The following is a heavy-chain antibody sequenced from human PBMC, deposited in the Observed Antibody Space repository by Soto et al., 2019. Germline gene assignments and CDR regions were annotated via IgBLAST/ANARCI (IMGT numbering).Heavy chain of an antibody. CDR1: GFTFSNAW. V-gene: IGHV3-15*07. CDR2: IKSKTDGGKT. J-gene: IGHJ5*02. Sequence: GGSLRLSCAASGFTFSNAWMNWVRQAPGKGLEWVGRIKSKTDGGKTDYAAPVKGRFTISRDESKNKLYLQMNSLKTEDTAVYYCTTALSGSYGASDPWGQGTLVTVSS. D-gene: IGHD1-26*01. CDR3: TTALSGSYGASDP.